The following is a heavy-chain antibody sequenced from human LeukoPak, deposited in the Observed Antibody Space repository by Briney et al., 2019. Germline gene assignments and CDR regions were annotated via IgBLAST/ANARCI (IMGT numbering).Heavy chain of an antibody. CDR1: EFTVSSNY. CDR2: IYSGGST. Sequence: PGGSLRLSCAASEFTVSSNYMSWVRQAPGKGLEGVSVIYSGGSTYYADSVKGRFTISRDNSKNTLYLQMNSLRAEDTAVYYCARDYYDSSGYRHDAFDIWGQGTMVTVSS. D-gene: IGHD3-22*01. V-gene: IGHV3-53*01. CDR3: ARDYYDSSGYRHDAFDI. J-gene: IGHJ3*02.